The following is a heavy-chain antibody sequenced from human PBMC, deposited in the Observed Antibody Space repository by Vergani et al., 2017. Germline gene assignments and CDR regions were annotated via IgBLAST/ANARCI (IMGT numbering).Heavy chain of an antibody. Sequence: QVQLVQSWAEVKKPGASVKVSCKVSGYTLTELSMHWVRQAPGKGLEWMGGFDPEDGETIDAQKFQGRVTMTEDTATETAYMGLSSLRSEDTAVYYCATEMLSGSYRNHDAFDIWGQGTMVTVSS. CDR3: ATEMLSGSYRNHDAFDI. D-gene: IGHD1-26*01. CDR2: FDPEDGET. J-gene: IGHJ3*02. CDR1: GYTLTELS. V-gene: IGHV1-24*01.